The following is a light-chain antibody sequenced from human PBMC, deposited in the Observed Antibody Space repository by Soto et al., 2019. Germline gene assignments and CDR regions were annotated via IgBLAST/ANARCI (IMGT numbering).Light chain of an antibody. CDR3: QQANSFPPWT. J-gene: IGKJ1*01. V-gene: IGKV1-12*01. CDR2: TAS. Sequence: DIQMTQSPSSVSASVGDSVTITCRASQDISNWLAWYQQKPGKAPKLLIYTASSLQSGVPSRFSGSGSGTDFTLTIRGLQPEDFATYYCQQANSFPPWTFGQGTKVEIK. CDR1: QDISNW.